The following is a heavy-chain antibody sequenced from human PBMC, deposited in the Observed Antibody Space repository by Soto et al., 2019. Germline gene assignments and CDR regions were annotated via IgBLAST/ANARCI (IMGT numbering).Heavy chain of an antibody. Sequence: PGGSLILCCAPNRFAFLSYIMNWVYKATGKGLEWVSYISSSSSTIYYADSVKGRFTISRDNAKNSLYLQMNSLRAEDTAVYYCARDLTIFAVVNPLVVWGKGT. V-gene: IGHV3-48*01. CDR2: ISSSSSTI. D-gene: IGHD3-3*01. CDR3: ARDLTIFAVVNPLVV. CDR1: RFAFLSYI. J-gene: IGHJ6*03.